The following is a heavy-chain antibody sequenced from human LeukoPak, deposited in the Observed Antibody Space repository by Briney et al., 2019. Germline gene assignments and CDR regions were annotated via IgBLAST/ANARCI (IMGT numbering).Heavy chain of an antibody. D-gene: IGHD3-22*01. CDR1: GFTFSSYG. V-gene: IGHV3-30*02. J-gene: IGHJ4*02. CDR3: AKDPTHYRVWDYYETIGLSY. Sequence: PGGSLRLSCAASGFTFSSYGMHWVRQAPGKGLEWVAFIRYDGSNKYYADSVKGRLTISRDNSKNTLNLQMNSLRAEDTPVYYCAKDPTHYRVWDYYETIGLSYWGQGTLVTASS. CDR2: IRYDGSNK.